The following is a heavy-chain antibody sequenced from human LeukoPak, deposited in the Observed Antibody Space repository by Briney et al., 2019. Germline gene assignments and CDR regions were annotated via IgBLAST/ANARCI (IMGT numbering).Heavy chain of an antibody. CDR3: ARAVEITMIVVVSHFDY. V-gene: IGHV4-30-4*01. D-gene: IGHD3-22*01. J-gene: IGHJ4*02. Sequence: PSETLSLTCTVSGGSISSGDYYWSWIRQPPGKGLEWIGYIYYSGSTYYNPSLKSRVTISVDTSKHQFSLKLSSVTAADTAVYYCARAVEITMIVVVSHFDYWGQGTLVPVSS. CDR2: IYYSGST. CDR1: GGSISSGDYY.